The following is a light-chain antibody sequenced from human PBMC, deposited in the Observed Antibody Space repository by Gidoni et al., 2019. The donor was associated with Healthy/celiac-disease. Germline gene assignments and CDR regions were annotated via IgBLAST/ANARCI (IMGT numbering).Light chain of an antibody. J-gene: IGKJ4*01. CDR1: QSISSY. V-gene: IGKV3-11*01. CDR2: AAS. Sequence: EIVLTQYPATLSLSPGERATLSCRASQSISSYLAWYQQKPGQAPRLLIYAASNRATGIPARFSGSGSGTDFTLTISSLEPEDFAVYYCQQRSNWLLTFGGGTKVEIK. CDR3: QQRSNWLLT.